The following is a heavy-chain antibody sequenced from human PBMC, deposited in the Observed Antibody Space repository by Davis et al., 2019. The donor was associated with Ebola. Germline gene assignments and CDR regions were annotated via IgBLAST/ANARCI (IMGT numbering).Heavy chain of an antibody. CDR2: ISGDGSIT. J-gene: IGHJ4*02. V-gene: IGHV3-74*01. D-gene: IGHD4-11*01. Sequence: GESLKISCAASGFTFSNYAMNWVRQAPGKGLVWVSRISGDGSITTYADSVKGRFTISRDNTKNTLYLQMYSLRAEDTAVYYCARGERTVTTPLAYWGQGALVTVSS. CDR3: ARGERTVTTPLAY. CDR1: GFTFSNYA.